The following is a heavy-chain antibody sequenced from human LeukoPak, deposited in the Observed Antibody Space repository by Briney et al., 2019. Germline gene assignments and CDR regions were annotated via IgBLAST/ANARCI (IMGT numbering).Heavy chain of an antibody. V-gene: IGHV4-39*01. CDR3: ARRRHNFDFYDV. D-gene: IGHD3/OR15-3a*01. CDR1: GDSIISNIYW. CDR2: TFYTGRT. Sequence: SETLSLTCTVSGDSIISNIYWWDWVRLPPGKGLEWIGATFYTGRTFYSPSLKSRVTISVDTSKNQFSLDLSSATAADTVVYYCARRRHNFDFYDVWGQGTRVTVSS. J-gene: IGHJ3*01.